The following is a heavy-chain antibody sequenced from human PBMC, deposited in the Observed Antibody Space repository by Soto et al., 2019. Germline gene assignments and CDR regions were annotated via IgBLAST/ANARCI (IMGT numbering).Heavy chain of an antibody. J-gene: IGHJ4*02. D-gene: IGHD6-19*01. CDR2: ISAYNGNT. CDR3: ARDLQWLALLPNFDY. Sequence: GASVKVSCKASGYTFTSYGISWVRQAPGQGLEWMGWISAYNGNTNYAQKLQGRVTMTTDTSTSTAYMELRSLRSDDTAVYYCARDLQWLALLPNFDYWGQGTLVTVSS. V-gene: IGHV1-18*01. CDR1: GYTFTSYG.